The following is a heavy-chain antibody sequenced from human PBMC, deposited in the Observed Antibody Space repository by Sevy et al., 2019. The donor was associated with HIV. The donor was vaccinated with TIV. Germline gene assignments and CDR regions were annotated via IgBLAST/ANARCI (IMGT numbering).Heavy chain of an antibody. V-gene: IGHV3-30-3*01. CDR3: ARDSGYSPYDYPGNY. D-gene: IGHD5-12*01. CDR2: ISYAGDTK. J-gene: IGHJ4*02. CDR1: GFNFRTHA. Sequence: GGSLRLSCAASGFNFRTHAMHWVRHAPGRGLEWVAVISYAGDTKYNTDSVKGRFTISRDNSKNTLFLHMNSLRPEDTAVCCCARDSGYSPYDYPGNYWGQGTLVTVSS.